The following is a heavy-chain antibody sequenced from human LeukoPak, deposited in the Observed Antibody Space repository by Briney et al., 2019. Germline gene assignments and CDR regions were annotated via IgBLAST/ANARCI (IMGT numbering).Heavy chain of an antibody. J-gene: IGHJ4*02. CDR3: ARGGGSGSYGPGFDY. V-gene: IGHV4-38-2*01. CDR1: GFTFSSYS. CDR2: IYHSGST. D-gene: IGHD3-10*01. Sequence: PGGSLRLSCAASGFTFSSYSMNWVRQAPGKGLEWVGSIYHSGSTYYNPSLKSRVTISVDTSKNQFSLKLSSVTAADTAIYYCARGGGSGSYGPGFDYWGQGTLVTVSS.